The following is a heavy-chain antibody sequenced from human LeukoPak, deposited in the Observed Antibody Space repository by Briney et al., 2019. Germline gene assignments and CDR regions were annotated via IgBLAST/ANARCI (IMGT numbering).Heavy chain of an antibody. Sequence: PGGSLRLSCAASGFTVSSNYMSWLRQAPGKGLEWVSVIYSGGSTYYADSVKGRFTISRDNSKNTLYLQMNSLRAEDTAVYYCARVGGYMVRGVILWGQGTLVTVTS. V-gene: IGHV3-53*01. D-gene: IGHD3-10*01. CDR2: IYSGGST. J-gene: IGHJ4*02. CDR1: GFTVSSNY. CDR3: ARVGGYMVRGVIL.